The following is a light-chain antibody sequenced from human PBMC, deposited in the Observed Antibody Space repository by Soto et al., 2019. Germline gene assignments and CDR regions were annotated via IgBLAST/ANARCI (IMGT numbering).Light chain of an antibody. CDR3: QQSYSSPPT. CDR1: QSISNH. CDR2: AAS. Sequence: DIQMTQSPSSLSASVEYRVIITCRSSQSISNHLNWYQQKPGKAPKLLIFAASSLQSGVPSRFSGSRSGPDFTLTISSLQTEDFATYYCQQSYSSPPTFGKGTKWIS. J-gene: IGKJ1*01. V-gene: IGKV1-39*01.